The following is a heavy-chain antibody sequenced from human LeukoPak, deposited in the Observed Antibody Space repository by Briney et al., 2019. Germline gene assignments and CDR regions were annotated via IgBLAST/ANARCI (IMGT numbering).Heavy chain of an antibody. D-gene: IGHD2-2*01. CDR3: ARVVVVPAAKDYYYGMDV. J-gene: IGHJ6*02. CDR2: INHSGST. V-gene: IGHV4-34*01. CDR1: GGSFSGYY. Sequence: SETLSLTCAVYGGSFSGYYWSWIRQPPGKGLEWIGEINHSGSTSYNPSLKSRVTISVDTSKNQFSLKLSSVTAADTAVYYCARVVVVPAAKDYYYGMDVWGQGTTVTVSS.